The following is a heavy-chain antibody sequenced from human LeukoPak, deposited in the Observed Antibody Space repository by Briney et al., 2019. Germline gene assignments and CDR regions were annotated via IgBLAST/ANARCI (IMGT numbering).Heavy chain of an antibody. CDR3: AGDRFSSVVGATGT. V-gene: IGHV1-2*02. CDR2: INPNSGGT. Sequence: ASVKVSCKASGYTFTGYYMHWVRQAPGQGLEWMGWINPNSGGTNYAQKVQGRVTMTTDTSTSTAYMELRSLRSDDTAVYYCAGDRFSSVVGATGTWGQGTMVTVSS. D-gene: IGHD1-26*01. CDR1: GYTFTGYY. J-gene: IGHJ3*01.